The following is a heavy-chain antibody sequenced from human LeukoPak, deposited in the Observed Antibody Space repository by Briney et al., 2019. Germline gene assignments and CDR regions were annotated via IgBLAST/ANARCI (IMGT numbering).Heavy chain of an antibody. V-gene: IGHV3-21*04. J-gene: IGHJ4*02. CDR2: ISSSSSYI. Sequence: GGSLRLSCAASGFTFSSYSMNWVRQAPGKGLEWVSSISSSSSYIYYADSVKGRFTISRDNAKNSLYLQMNSLRAEDTALYYCARDPGDIVVAGTFDYWGQGTLVTVSS. CDR1: GFTFSSYS. D-gene: IGHD6-19*01. CDR3: ARDPGDIVVAGTFDY.